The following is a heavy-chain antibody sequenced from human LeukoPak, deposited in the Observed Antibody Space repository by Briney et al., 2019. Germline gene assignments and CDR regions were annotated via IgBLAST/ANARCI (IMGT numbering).Heavy chain of an antibody. D-gene: IGHD6-13*01. CDR3: ARDGIAAAVDY. CDR1: GYIFTSCG. V-gene: IGHV1-18*01. J-gene: IGHJ4*02. Sequence: ASVKVSCKVSGYIFTSCGISWLRQAPGQGLEWMGWISPHDGNTNYAQKLQGRVTMTADTSTSTAYMELRSLRSDDTAVYYCARDGIAAAVDYWGQGTLVTVSS. CDR2: ISPHDGNT.